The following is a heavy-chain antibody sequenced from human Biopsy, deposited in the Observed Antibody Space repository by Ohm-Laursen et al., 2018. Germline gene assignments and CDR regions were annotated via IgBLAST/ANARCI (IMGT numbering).Heavy chain of an antibody. CDR3: ARGYSRRVSIFEASIYWFDT. CDR2: VIPSSGKT. V-gene: IGHV1-8*01. CDR1: GYSFSTYD. J-gene: IGHJ5*02. D-gene: IGHD6-6*01. Sequence: ASSVKVSCKASGYSFSTYDVNWVRQARGQGLEWMGWVIPSSGKTGYAQRFQGRVTLTMNTSISTAYMELSGLRSEDTAVYFCARGYSRRVSIFEASIYWFDTWGQGTLVTVSS.